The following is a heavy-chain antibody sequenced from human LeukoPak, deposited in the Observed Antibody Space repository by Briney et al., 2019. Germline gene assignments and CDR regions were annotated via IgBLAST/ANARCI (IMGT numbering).Heavy chain of an antibody. Sequence: PGGSLRLSCAASGFTFSSYAMSWVRQAPGKGLEWVSAISGSGGSTYYADSVKGRFTISRDNSKNTLYLQMNSLRAEDTAVCYCAKDDFHDYHFDYWGQGTLVTVSS. CDR3: AKDDFHDYHFDY. D-gene: IGHD3/OR15-3a*01. V-gene: IGHV3-23*01. CDR2: ISGSGGST. J-gene: IGHJ4*02. CDR1: GFTFSSYA.